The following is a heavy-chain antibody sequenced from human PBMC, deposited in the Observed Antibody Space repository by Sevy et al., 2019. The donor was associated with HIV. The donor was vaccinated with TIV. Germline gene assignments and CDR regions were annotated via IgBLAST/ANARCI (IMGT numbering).Heavy chain of an antibody. CDR3: AGENAWGRGYS. J-gene: IGHJ4*02. CDR2: IYYNGHI. D-gene: IGHD1-26*01. V-gene: IGHV4-59*08. Sequence: SETLSLTCTVSGGSITSLYWNWIRQPPGKGLEWVANIYYNGHINYNPSLKSRVTLSLDTSKNQFSLRLSSVTAADTAMYYCAGENAWGRGYSWGQGTLITVSS. CDR1: GGSITSLY.